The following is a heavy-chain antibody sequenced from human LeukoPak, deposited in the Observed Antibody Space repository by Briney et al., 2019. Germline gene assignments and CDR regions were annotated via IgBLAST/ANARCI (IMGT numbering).Heavy chain of an antibody. J-gene: IGHJ4*02. CDR1: GFTFSDYE. D-gene: IGHD5-12*01. CDR3: ARGGFIRLRGKFDY. V-gene: IGHV3-48*03. CDR2: ISISGTTI. Sequence: PGGSLRLSCAASGFTFSDYEMNWDRQAQGKGLEWLSHISISGTTIHYADSVKGRFTISRDNAKNSLYLQMNSLRAEDTAVYYCARGGFIRLRGKFDYWGQGTLVTVSS.